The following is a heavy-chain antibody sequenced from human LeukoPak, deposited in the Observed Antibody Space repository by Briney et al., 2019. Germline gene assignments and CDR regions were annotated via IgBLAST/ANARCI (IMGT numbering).Heavy chain of an antibody. CDR1: GFTVSSNY. J-gene: IGHJ4*02. D-gene: IGHD2-15*01. CDR3: ARDSHSTYTSNGYCSGGSCPGRDY. V-gene: IGHV3-66*01. CDR2: IYSGGST. Sequence: PGGSLTLSCAASGFTVSSNYMSWVRQAPGKGLEWVSVIYSGGSTYYADSVKGRFTISRDNSKNTLYLQMNSLRAEDTAVYYCARDSHSTYTSNGYCSGGSCPGRDYWGQGTLVTVSS.